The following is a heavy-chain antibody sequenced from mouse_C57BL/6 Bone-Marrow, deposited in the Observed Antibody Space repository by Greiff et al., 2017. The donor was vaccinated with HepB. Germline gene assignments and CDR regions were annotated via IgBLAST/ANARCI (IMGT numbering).Heavy chain of an antibody. CDR2: ISYDGSN. Sequence: EVKLQESGPGLVKPSQSLSLTCSVTGYSITSGYYWNWIRQFPGNKLEWMGYISYDGSNNYNPSLKNRISITRDTSKNQFFLKLNSVTTEDTATYYWARDRGTVVAPYAMDYWGQGTSVTVSS. CDR1: GYSITSGYY. D-gene: IGHD1-1*01. V-gene: IGHV3-6*01. CDR3: ARDRGTVVAPYAMDY. J-gene: IGHJ4*01.